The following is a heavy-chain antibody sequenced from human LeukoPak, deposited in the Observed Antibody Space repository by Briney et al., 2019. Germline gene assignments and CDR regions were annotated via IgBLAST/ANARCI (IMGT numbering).Heavy chain of an antibody. D-gene: IGHD3-22*01. Sequence: PGGSLRLSCAASGFTFSSYWMSWVRQAPGKGLEWVANIKQDGSEKYYVDSVKGRLTISRDNAKNTLNLQMNSLRAEDTAVYYCARDLGQYYDTSDNWFDPWGQGTLVTVSS. J-gene: IGHJ5*02. CDR3: ARDLGQYYDTSDNWFDP. CDR1: GFTFSSYW. CDR2: IKQDGSEK. V-gene: IGHV3-7*01.